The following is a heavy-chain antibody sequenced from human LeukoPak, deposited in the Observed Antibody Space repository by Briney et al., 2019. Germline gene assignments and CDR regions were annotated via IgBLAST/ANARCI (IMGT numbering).Heavy chain of an antibody. J-gene: IGHJ3*01. D-gene: IGHD5-18*01. CDR3: ARVNSSSDAFDV. Sequence: SVKVSCKASGGTFSSYAISWVRQAPGQGLEWMGGIIPIFGTANYAQKFQGRVTITADESTSTAYMELSSLRSEDTAVYYCARVNSSSDAFDVWGQGTMVTVSS. CDR2: IIPIFGTA. CDR1: GGTFSSYA. V-gene: IGHV1-69*13.